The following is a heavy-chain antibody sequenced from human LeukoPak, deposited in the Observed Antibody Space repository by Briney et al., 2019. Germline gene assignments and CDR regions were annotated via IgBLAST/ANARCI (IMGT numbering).Heavy chain of an antibody. J-gene: IGHJ4*02. V-gene: IGHV3-23*01. CDR1: GYTFSSYA. D-gene: IGHD1-26*01. Sequence: GGSLRLSCAASGYTFSSYAMSWVRQAPGKGLEWVSAISGSGGSTYYADSVKGRFNISRDNSKNTLYLQMNSLRAEDTAVYYCAKVGIVGATTFDYWGQGSLVTVSS. CDR3: AKVGIVGATTFDY. CDR2: ISGSGGST.